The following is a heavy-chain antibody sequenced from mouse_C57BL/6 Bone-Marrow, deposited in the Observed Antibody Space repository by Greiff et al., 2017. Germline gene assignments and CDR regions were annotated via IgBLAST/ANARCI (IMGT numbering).Heavy chain of an antibody. Sequence: QVQLQQPGAELVKPGASVKLSCKASGSTFTSYWMHWVKQRPGQGLEWIGMLPPNSGSTNYNEKFKSTATLTVDKSSSTAYMQLSSLTAEDSAVYYCARKTTVVAHWYFDVWGTGTTVTVSS. CDR2: LPPNSGST. V-gene: IGHV1-64*01. D-gene: IGHD1-1*01. CDR3: ARKTTVVAHWYFDV. CDR1: GSTFTSYW. J-gene: IGHJ1*03.